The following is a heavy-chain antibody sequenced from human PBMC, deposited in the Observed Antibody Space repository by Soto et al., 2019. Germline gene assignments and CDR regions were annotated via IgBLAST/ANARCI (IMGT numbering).Heavy chain of an antibody. CDR3: ARVLRGVVNWFDP. D-gene: IGHD3-10*01. CDR1: GDTFTNFG. Sequence: HLVQSGPEVKKPGASVTVSCKTSGDTFTNFGLSWVRQAPGQGLEWMGWIATYNTNRNYAQKFQGRLSLTTDTSTSTAYMELKSLGYDDTAVYYCARVLRGVVNWFDPWGQGTLVTVSS. J-gene: IGHJ5*02. CDR2: IATYNTNR. V-gene: IGHV1-18*01.